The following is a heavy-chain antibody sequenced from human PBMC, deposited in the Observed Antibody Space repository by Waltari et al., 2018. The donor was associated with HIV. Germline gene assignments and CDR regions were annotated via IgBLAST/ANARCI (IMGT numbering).Heavy chain of an antibody. CDR3: ARHSHYSYYYGMDV. CDR1: GGSFSGYY. V-gene: IGHV4-34*01. J-gene: IGHJ6*02. CDR2: INHSGST. Sequence: QVQLQQWGAGLLKPSETLSLTCAVYGGSFSGYYWSWIRQPPGKGLEWIGEINHSGSTNYNPSLKSRVTISVDTSKNQFSLKLSSVTAADTAVYYCARHSHYSYYYGMDVWGQGTTVTVSS.